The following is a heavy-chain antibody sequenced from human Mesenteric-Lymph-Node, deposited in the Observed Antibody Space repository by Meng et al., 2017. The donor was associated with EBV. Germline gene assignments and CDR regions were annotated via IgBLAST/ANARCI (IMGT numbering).Heavy chain of an antibody. CDR2: IYYSGNT. CDR3: ARDVWYFDS. D-gene: IGHD5/OR15-5a*01. Sequence: QVQGQEPGQGLVNPSQTLSVTCTVSGDSISSAGYYLSWIRQPPGKGLEWIGYIYYSGNTYYNPSLRSRVTISIDTSRNQFFLNLSSVTAADTAVYYCARDVWYFDSWGQGTLVTVSS. V-gene: IGHV4-30-4*01. CDR1: GDSISSAGYY. J-gene: IGHJ4*02.